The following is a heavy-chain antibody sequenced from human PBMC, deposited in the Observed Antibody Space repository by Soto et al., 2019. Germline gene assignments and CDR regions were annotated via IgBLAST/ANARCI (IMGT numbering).Heavy chain of an antibody. CDR2: INHSGST. CDR3: ARYHGNFGYSYGNRSLYYFDY. D-gene: IGHD5-18*01. CDR1: GGSFSGYY. Sequence: SETLSLTCAVYGGSFSGYYWSWIRQPPGKGLEWIGGINHSGSTNYNPSLKSRVTISVDTSKNQFSLKLSSVTAADTAVYYCARYHGNFGYSYGNRSLYYFDYWGQGTLVTVSS. V-gene: IGHV4-34*01. J-gene: IGHJ4*02.